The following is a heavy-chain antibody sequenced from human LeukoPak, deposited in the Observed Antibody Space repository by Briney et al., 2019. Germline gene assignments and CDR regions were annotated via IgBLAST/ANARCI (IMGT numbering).Heavy chain of an antibody. CDR1: GFTFSDYY. V-gene: IGHV3-11*03. CDR3: ALTMVHLGRLDYYFHY. CDR2: ITSSSSDT. D-gene: IGHD3-10*01. J-gene: IGHJ4*02. Sequence: GGSLRLSCAASGFTFSDYYMSWIRQAPGKGLEWISYITSSSSDTNYADSVKGRFTISRDSSKNTLHLQVNSLRAEDTAVYYCALTMVHLGRLDYYFHYWGRGTLVTVSS.